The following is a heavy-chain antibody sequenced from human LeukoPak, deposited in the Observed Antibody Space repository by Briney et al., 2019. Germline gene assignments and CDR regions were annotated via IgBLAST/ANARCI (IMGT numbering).Heavy chain of an antibody. CDR1: GFTFDDYG. CDR3: VKDQWLRGRNAFDI. D-gene: IGHD5-12*01. V-gene: IGHV3-20*04. Sequence: EGSLRLSCAASGFTFDDYGMSWVRQAPGKGLEWVSGINWNGGSTGYADSVKGRFTISRDNAKNSLYLQMNSLRAEDTAVYYCVKDQWLRGRNAFDIWGQGTMVTVSS. CDR2: INWNGGST. J-gene: IGHJ3*02.